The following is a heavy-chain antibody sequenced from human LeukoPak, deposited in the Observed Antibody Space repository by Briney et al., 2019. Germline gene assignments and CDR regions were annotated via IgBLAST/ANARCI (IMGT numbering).Heavy chain of an antibody. CDR1: GYTFTNHG. D-gene: IGHD2-21*02. CDR3: ARGMGLRLRPSRFDP. V-gene: IGHV1-18*01. J-gene: IGHJ5*02. Sequence: ASVKVSCKTSGYTFTNHGIGWVRQAPGQGLEWMGWISAYTGDTHYVQKFNDRVTMTIDTSTSTAYMELTSLRSDDTAVYYCARGMGLRLRPSRFDPWGQGTLVTVSS. CDR2: ISAYTGDT.